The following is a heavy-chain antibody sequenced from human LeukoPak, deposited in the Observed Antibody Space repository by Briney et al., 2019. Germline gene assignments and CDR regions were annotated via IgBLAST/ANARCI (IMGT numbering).Heavy chain of an antibody. D-gene: IGHD3-10*02. J-gene: IGHJ4*02. V-gene: IGHV3-23*01. CDR2: ISDSGGST. Sequence: PGGSLRLSCVDSGFTFSSYAMSWVRDVPGKGLEWVSGISDSGGSTYYADSVKGRFTISRDNSKNTLYLQMNSLRAEDTAVYYCASRQGLGWHYVNWGQGTLVTVSS. CDR1: GFTFSSYA. CDR3: ASRQGLGWHYVN.